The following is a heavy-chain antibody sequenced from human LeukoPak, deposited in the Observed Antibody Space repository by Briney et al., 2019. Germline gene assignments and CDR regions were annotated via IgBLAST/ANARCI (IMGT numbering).Heavy chain of an antibody. J-gene: IGHJ4*02. CDR3: ARGTSSVYSSGNY. D-gene: IGHD6-19*01. V-gene: IGHV3-30*03. CDR1: GFTFSSFG. Sequence: GGSLRLSCAASGFTFSSFGMHWVRQAPGKGLEWVGGISYDGSNEYYGDSVKGRFTISRDNSKNTLYVQMNSLRAEDTAVYYCARGTSSVYSSGNYWGQGTLVTVTS. CDR2: ISYDGSNE.